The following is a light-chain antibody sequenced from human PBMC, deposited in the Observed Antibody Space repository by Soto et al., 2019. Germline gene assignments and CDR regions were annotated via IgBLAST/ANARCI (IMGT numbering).Light chain of an antibody. CDR2: EAS. V-gene: IGKV3-11*01. Sequence: EIVLTQSPATLSLSPGERATLSCKASQTINTYVAWYQQRPGQGPRLLIYEASKRATGIPARFSGSGSGTDFTLTISSLETEDLAVYYCQHRSNWPSWTFGAGTKVEIK. CDR1: QTINTY. J-gene: IGKJ1*01. CDR3: QHRSNWPSWT.